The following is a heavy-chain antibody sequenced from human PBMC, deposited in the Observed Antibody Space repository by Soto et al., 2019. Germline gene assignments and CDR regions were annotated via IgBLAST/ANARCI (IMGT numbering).Heavy chain of an antibody. J-gene: IGHJ5*02. Sequence: QLQLQESGSGLVKPSQTLSLTCAVSGGSISSGGYSWSWIRQPPGKGLEWIGYIYHSGSTYYNPSLKSRVXXXVXXSKNQFSLKLSSVTAADTAVYYCASWWMYAPRFDPRGQGTLVTVSS. V-gene: IGHV4-30-2*01. CDR2: IYHSGST. CDR1: GGSISSGGYS. D-gene: IGHD2-8*01. CDR3: ASWWMYAPRFDP.